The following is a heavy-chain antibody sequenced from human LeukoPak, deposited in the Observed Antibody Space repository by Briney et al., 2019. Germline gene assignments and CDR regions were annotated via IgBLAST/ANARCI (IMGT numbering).Heavy chain of an antibody. CDR2: ISSSGGST. J-gene: IGHJ4*02. Sequence: AGGSLRLSCAASGFTFNNYAMSWVRQAPGKGLEWVSAISSSGGSTSYADSVKGRFTISRDNSKNTLYLQMNGLRAEDTAVYYCSRSAYYDGSGNYYDYWGQGTLVTVSS. D-gene: IGHD3-22*01. CDR3: SRSAYYDGSGNYYDY. CDR1: GFTFNNYA. V-gene: IGHV3-23*01.